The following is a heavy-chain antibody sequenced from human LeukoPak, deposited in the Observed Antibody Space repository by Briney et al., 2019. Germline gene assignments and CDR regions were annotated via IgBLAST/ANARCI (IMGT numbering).Heavy chain of an antibody. J-gene: IGHJ3*02. Sequence: GRSLRLSCAASGFTFSSYGRHWVRQAPGKGLEWVAVIWYDGSNKYYADSVKGRFTISRDNSKNTLYLQMNSLRAEDTAVYYCAKGVAISTYLLYAFDIWGQGTMVTVSS. CDR3: AKGVAISTYLLYAFDI. CDR2: IWYDGSNK. V-gene: IGHV3-33*06. D-gene: IGHD2/OR15-2a*01. CDR1: GFTFSSYG.